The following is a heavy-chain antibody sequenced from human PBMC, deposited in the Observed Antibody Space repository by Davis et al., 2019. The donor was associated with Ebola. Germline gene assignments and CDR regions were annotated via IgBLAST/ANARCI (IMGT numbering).Heavy chain of an antibody. V-gene: IGHV1-69*13. J-gene: IGHJ6*03. Sequence: SVKVSCKASGGTFSSYAISWVRQAPGQGLEWMGGIIPIFGTANYAQKFQGRVTITADESTSTAYMELSSLRSEDTAVYYCADCSSTSCLLGYYYYMDVWGKGTTVTVSS. CDR1: GGTFSSYA. D-gene: IGHD2-2*01. CDR3: ADCSSTSCLLGYYYYMDV. CDR2: IIPIFGTA.